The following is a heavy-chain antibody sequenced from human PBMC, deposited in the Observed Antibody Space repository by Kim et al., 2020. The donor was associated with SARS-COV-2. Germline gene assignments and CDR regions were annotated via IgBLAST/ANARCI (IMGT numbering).Heavy chain of an antibody. CDR3: AGDFFYYGSGISEY. J-gene: IGHJ4*02. Sequence: YPEAVEGRLTISRDNSQNTVYLQMDNLTTDDTAVYYCAGDFFYYGSGISEYWGQGALVTVSS. D-gene: IGHD3-10*01. V-gene: IGHV3-30*01.